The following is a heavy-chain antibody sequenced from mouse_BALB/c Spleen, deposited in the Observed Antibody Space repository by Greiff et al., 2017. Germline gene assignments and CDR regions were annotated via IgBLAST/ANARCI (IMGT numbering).Heavy chain of an antibody. CDR3: ARRATVVAEAMDY. Sequence: VQGVESGAELARPGASVKMSCKASGYTFTSYTMHWVKQRPGQGLEWIGYINPSSGYTNYNQKFKDKATLTADKSSSTAYMQLSSLTSEDSAVYYCARRATVVAEAMDYWGQGTSVTVSS. D-gene: IGHD1-1*01. J-gene: IGHJ4*01. CDR2: INPSSGYT. V-gene: IGHV1-4*01. CDR1: GYTFTSYT.